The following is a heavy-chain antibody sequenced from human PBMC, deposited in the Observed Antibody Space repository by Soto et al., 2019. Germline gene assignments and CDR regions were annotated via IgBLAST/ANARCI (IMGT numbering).Heavy chain of an antibody. Sequence: LSCAASGFTFSSYAMSWVRQAPGKGLEWVSAISGSGGSTYYADSVKGRFTISRDNSKNTLSLQMNSLRAEDTAVYYCAKCGSFYYFDYWGQGTLVTVSS. CDR3: AKCGSFYYFDY. V-gene: IGHV3-23*01. CDR1: GFTFSSYA. D-gene: IGHD1-26*01. J-gene: IGHJ4*02. CDR2: ISGSGGST.